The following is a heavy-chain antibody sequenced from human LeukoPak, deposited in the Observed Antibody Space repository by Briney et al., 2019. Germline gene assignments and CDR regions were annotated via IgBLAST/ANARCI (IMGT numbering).Heavy chain of an antibody. V-gene: IGHV1-8*01. CDR3: ASYYYDSSGYLD. Sequence: ASVKVSCKASGYTFTSYDINWVRQAPGQGLEWMGWMNPNSGNTAYAQKFQGRVTMTRNTSISTAYMELSSLRSEDTAVYYCASYYYDSSGYLDWGQGTLVTVSS. CDR1: GYTFTSYD. CDR2: MNPNSGNT. J-gene: IGHJ4*02. D-gene: IGHD3-22*01.